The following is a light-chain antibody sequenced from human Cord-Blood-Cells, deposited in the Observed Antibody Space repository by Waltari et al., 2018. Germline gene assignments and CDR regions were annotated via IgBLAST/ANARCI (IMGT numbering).Light chain of an antibody. J-gene: IGKJ2*01. CDR2: AAS. Sequence: DIQMTQSPSSLSASVGDRVTITCRASQSISSYLNWYQQKPGKAPKLLIYAASSLQSVVPSRFSGSGSGTDFTLTISSLQPEDCATYYCQQSYSTPRTFGQGTKLEIK. CDR3: QQSYSTPRT. V-gene: IGKV1-39*01. CDR1: QSISSY.